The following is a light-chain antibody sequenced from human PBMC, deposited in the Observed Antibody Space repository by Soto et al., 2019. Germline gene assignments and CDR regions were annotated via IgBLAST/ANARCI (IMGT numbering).Light chain of an antibody. CDR1: QSVSSSL. J-gene: IGKJ1*01. CDR3: QQYDRSPQA. Sequence: EIVLTQSPGTLSLSPGERATLSCRASQSVSSSLLAWYQQKPGQAPRLLIYDASTRATGIPDRFSGSGSGTDFTLTISRLEPEDFAVYYCQQYDRSPQAFGQGTKV. CDR2: DAS. V-gene: IGKV3-20*01.